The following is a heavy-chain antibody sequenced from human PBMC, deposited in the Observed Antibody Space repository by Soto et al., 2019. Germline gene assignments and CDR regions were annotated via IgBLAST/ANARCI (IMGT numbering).Heavy chain of an antibody. Sequence: GGSLRLSCEASGFTFSGSAMHWVRQASGKGLEWVGRIRSKANSYATAYAASVKGRFSISRDESKNTAYLQMNSLRAEDTAVYYCARDLEYSSSSPGYYYGMDVWGQGTTVTVSS. V-gene: IGHV3-73*01. CDR2: IRSKANSYAT. CDR3: ARDLEYSSSSPGYYYGMDV. D-gene: IGHD6-6*01. CDR1: GFTFSGSA. J-gene: IGHJ6*02.